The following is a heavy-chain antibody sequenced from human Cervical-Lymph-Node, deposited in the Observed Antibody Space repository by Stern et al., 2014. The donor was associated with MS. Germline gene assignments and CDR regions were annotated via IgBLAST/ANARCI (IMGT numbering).Heavy chain of an antibody. V-gene: IGHV4-59*01. Sequence: VQLEESGPGLVKPSETLSLTCTVSGASMNSDYWRWIRPPPGKGLEWIGYVSHTGRTNHNPSLKSRVAISLDTSKNQFSLRLSSVTAADTAVYYCARGGLRWIRWGQGTLVTVSS. D-gene: IGHD3-3*01. CDR3: ARGGLRWIR. J-gene: IGHJ4*02. CDR1: GASMNSDY. CDR2: VSHTGRT.